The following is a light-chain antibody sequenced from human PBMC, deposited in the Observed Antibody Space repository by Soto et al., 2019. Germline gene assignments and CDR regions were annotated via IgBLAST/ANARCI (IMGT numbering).Light chain of an antibody. Sequence: QSVLTQPASVSGSPGQWISISCTGTSIDVGSYNLVSWYQQHPGKAPKLMIYEVSKRPSGVSNRFSGSKSGNTASLTISGLQAEDEADYYCCSYAGSRTSYVFGTGTKVTVL. CDR2: EVS. CDR3: CSYAGSRTSYV. V-gene: IGLV2-23*02. CDR1: SIDVGSYNL. J-gene: IGLJ1*01.